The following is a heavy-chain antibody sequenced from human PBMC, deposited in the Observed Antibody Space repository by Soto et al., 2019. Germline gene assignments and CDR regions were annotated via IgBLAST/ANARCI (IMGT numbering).Heavy chain of an antibody. Sequence: EVQLVESGGGLVQPGGSLRLSCAASGFTFSAYWMHRVRQAPGKGLLWVSRVRGDGSSPTYADSVKGRFTISSDNAKNTLSLQMNSLGAEDTAVYYCARSHCSDDGGPDGLAYWGQGTLVTVSS. V-gene: IGHV3-74*01. CDR2: VRGDGSSP. CDR1: GFTFSAYW. CDR3: ARSHCSDDGGPDGLAY. J-gene: IGHJ4*02. D-gene: IGHD2-15*01.